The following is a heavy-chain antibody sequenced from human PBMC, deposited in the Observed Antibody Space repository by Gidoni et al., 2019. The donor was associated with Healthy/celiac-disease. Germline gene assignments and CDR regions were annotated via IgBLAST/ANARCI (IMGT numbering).Heavy chain of an antibody. CDR3: ARASRDYYDSSGYSFDY. Sequence: QVQLVQSGAEVKKPGASVKVSCNASGHTFTGYYIHWVRQAPGQGLEWMGWINPNSGGTNYAQKFQGRVTMTRDTSISTAYMELSRLRSDDTAVYYCARASRDYYDSSGYSFDYWGQGTLVTVSS. D-gene: IGHD3-22*01. CDR2: INPNSGGT. V-gene: IGHV1-2*02. CDR1: GHTFTGYY. J-gene: IGHJ4*02.